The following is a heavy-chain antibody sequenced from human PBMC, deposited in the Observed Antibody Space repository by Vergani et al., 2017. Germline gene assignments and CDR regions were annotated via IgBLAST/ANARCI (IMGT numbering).Heavy chain of an antibody. Sequence: QVQLQESGPGLVKPSQTLSLTCTVSGGSISSGGYYWSWIRQHPGKGLEWIGYIYYSGSTYYNPSLKSRVTISVDTSKNQFSLKLSSVTAADTAVYYCARGRVATILGVGFYFDYWGQGTLVTVSS. CDR2: IYYSGST. D-gene: IGHD5-12*01. J-gene: IGHJ4*02. CDR1: GGSISSGGYY. CDR3: ARGRVATILGVGFYFDY. V-gene: IGHV4-31*03.